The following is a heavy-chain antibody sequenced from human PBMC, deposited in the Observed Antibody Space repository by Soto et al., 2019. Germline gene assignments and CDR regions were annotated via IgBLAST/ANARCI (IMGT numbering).Heavy chain of an antibody. Sequence: QITLKESGPTLVKPTQTLTLTCTFSGFSLTTGGVGVGWIRQPPGKALEWLALIYWDDDKPYSPSLKSRLTVTEDTSKNPLLLTIPNLAPVERATYYCALSRCGGDCIGSYSSHAYDGMDVWAQGTTVTVSS. J-gene: IGHJ6*02. V-gene: IGHV2-5*02. CDR2: IYWDDDK. CDR1: GFSLTTGGVG. D-gene: IGHD2-21*02. CDR3: ALSRCGGDCIGSYSSHAYDGMDV.